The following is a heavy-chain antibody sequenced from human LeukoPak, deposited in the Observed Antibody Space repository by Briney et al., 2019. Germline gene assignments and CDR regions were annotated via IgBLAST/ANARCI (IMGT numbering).Heavy chain of an antibody. CDR2: IDWDDDR. CDR3: ARTRQLHSSSYYYFDY. CDR1: GFSLSTSGMC. D-gene: IGHD6-13*01. J-gene: IGHJ4*02. V-gene: IGHV2-70*11. Sequence: SGPALVEPTQTLTLTCTFSGFSLSTSGMCVSWIRQPPGKALEWLARIDWDDDRYYSTSLKNRLTIFKDTSKNQVVLIMTNMDPVDTATYYCARTRQLHSSSYYYFDYWGQGTLVPSPQ.